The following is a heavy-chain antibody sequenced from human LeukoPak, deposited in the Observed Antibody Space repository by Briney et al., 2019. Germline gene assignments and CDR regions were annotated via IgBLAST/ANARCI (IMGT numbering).Heavy chain of an antibody. CDR1: GYSFMDYW. CDR2: IFPHDSDT. CDR3: ARYGLRGCNSNCYTSFYYYGMDV. D-gene: IGHD2/OR15-2a*01. V-gene: IGHV5-51*01. Sequence: GESLKISCKGSGYSFMDYWIGWVRQMPGKGPELMGFIFPHDSDTRYSPPFQGQVTISVDKSTSTAYVQWSSLKASDTAVHYCARYGLRGCNSNCYTSFYYYGMDVWGQGTTVIVSS. J-gene: IGHJ6*02.